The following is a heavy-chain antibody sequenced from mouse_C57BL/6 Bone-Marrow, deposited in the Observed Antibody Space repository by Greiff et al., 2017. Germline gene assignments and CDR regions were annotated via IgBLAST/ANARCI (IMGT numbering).Heavy chain of an antibody. CDR2: IYPRSGNT. CDR1: GYTFTSYG. CDR3: ARGVVRWGAMDY. D-gene: IGHD1-1*01. V-gene: IGHV1-81*01. Sequence: QVQLQQSGAELARPGASEKLSCKASGYTFTSYGISWVKQRTGQGLEWIGEIYPRSGNTYYNEKFKGKATLTADKSSSTAYMELRSLTSEDSAVYFCARGVVRWGAMDYWGQGTSVTVSS. J-gene: IGHJ4*01.